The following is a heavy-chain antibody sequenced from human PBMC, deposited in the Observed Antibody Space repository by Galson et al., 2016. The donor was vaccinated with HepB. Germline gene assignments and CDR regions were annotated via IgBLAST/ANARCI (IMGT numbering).Heavy chain of an antibody. J-gene: IGHJ4*02. CDR2: ISGSGGST. D-gene: IGHD4-11*01. V-gene: IGHV3-23*01. CDR3: AKSVNKGSFDY. Sequence: WVRQAPGKGLEWVSAISGSGGSTYYADSVKGRFTISRDDSKNTLYLQMNSLRAEDTAVYYCAKSVNKGSFDYWGQGTLVTVSS.